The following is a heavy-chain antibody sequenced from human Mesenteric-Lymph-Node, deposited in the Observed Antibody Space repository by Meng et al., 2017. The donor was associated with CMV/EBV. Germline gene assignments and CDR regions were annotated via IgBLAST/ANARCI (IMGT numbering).Heavy chain of an antibody. CDR2: INAGNADT. D-gene: IGHD5-12*01. CDR3: ARATREAGYDRLDY. J-gene: IGHJ4*02. CDR1: AYIFTNYP. Sequence: SAYIFTNYPMHWVRQAPGQRPEWMAWINAGNADTKYSQKFQDRLTISTDTSASTAYMELSSLRSEDTALYYCARATREAGYDRLDYWGQGSLVTVSS. V-gene: IGHV1-3*01.